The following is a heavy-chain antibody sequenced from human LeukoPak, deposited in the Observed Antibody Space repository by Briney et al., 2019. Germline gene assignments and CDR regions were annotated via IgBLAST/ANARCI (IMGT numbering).Heavy chain of an antibody. V-gene: IGHV3-7*01. CDR2: IKQDGSEK. Sequence: GGSLRLSCAASGFTFSSYWMSWVRQAPGKGREWVANIKQDGSEKYYVDSVKGRFTISRDNDKNSLYRQMNSLRAEDTAVYYCARDPIYYGSGSHLFDYWGQGTLVTVSS. J-gene: IGHJ4*02. D-gene: IGHD3-10*01. CDR3: ARDPIYYGSGSHLFDY. CDR1: GFTFSSYW.